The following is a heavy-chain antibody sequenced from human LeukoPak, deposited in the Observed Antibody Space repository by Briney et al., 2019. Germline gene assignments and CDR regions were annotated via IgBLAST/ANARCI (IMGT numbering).Heavy chain of an antibody. J-gene: IGHJ4*02. CDR3: ASGYDSSGYYYTERYDY. CDR2: INPNSGGT. D-gene: IGHD3-22*01. Sequence: ASVKVSCKASGYTFTGYYMHWVRQAPGQRLEWMGWINPNSGGTNYAQKFQGRVTMTRDTSISTAYMELSRLRSDDTAVYYCASGYDSSGYYYTERYDYWGQGTLVTVSS. V-gene: IGHV1-2*02. CDR1: GYTFTGYY.